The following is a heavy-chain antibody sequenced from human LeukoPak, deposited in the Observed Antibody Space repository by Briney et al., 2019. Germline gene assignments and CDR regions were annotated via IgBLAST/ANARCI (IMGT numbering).Heavy chain of an antibody. D-gene: IGHD4-17*01. CDR2: INHSGST. CDR1: GGSFSGYY. CDR3: ARGLHYGRGLWDYYYYMDV. J-gene: IGHJ6*03. V-gene: IGHV4-34*01. Sequence: SETLSLTCAVYGGSFSGYYWSWIRRPPGKGLEWIGEINHSGSTNYNPSLKSRVTISVDTSKNQFSLKLSSVTAADTAVYYCARGLHYGRGLWDYYYYMDVWGKGTTVTVSS.